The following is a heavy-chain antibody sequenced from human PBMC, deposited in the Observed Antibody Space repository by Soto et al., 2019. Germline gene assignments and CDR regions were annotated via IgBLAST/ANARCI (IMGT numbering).Heavy chain of an antibody. Sequence: PGESLKISCKGSGYSFTSYWIGWVRQMPGKGLEWMGIIYPGDSDTRYSPSFQGQVTISADKSISTAYLQWSSLKASDTAMYYCARHHGSGSYYCYYYYGMDVWGQGTTVTVSS. CDR3: ARHHGSGSYYCYYYYGMDV. CDR1: GYSFTSYW. V-gene: IGHV5-51*01. CDR2: IYPGDSDT. J-gene: IGHJ6*02. D-gene: IGHD3-10*01.